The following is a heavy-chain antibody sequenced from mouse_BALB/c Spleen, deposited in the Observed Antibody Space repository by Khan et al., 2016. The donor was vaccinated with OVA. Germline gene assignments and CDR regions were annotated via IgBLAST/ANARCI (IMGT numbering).Heavy chain of an antibody. CDR2: INPDGSGI. Sequence: EVQLLETGGGLVQPGGSRGLSCEGPGYTLSGYWMSWVLQPPAKTLVWLRDINPDGSGINYEPSIKDRVTISRDNYKSTLYLQLSNVRSEDTATXFCMRCDGYYCHLDVCRAQNTV. J-gene: IGHJ1*01. CDR1: GYTLSGYW. V-gene: IGHV11-2*02. CDR3: MRCDGYYCHLDV. D-gene: IGHD2-3*01.